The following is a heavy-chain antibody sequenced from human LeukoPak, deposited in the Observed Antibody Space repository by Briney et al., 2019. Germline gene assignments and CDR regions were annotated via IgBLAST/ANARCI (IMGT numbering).Heavy chain of an antibody. J-gene: IGHJ4*02. Sequence: SETLSLTCSASGASTSSRYWSWIRQSPGRTLEWIGHIYNGRNTKHNPSLTSRVTISVDTSKNQFSLSLTSVTAADTAIYYCAQTTGWPGFDFWGPGALVTVSS. CDR3: AQTTGWPGFDF. D-gene: IGHD6-19*01. CDR2: IYNGRNT. CDR1: GASTSSRY. V-gene: IGHV4-59*08.